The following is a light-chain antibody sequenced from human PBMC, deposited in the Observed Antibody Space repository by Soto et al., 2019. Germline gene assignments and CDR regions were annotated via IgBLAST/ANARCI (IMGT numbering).Light chain of an antibody. J-gene: IGKJ1*01. CDR1: QTISSW. Sequence: DIQMTQSPSNLSGSVGDRVTITCRASQTISSWLAWYQQKPGKAPKLLIYKASTLKSGVPSRFSGSGSRTESTLTISSLQPDDVATYYCQRYDSYSEAFGQGTKVELK. CDR2: KAS. CDR3: QRYDSYSEA. V-gene: IGKV1-5*03.